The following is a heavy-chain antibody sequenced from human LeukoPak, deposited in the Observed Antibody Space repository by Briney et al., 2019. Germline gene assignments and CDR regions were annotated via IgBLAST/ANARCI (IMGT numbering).Heavy chain of an antibody. CDR2: INHSGSA. J-gene: IGHJ5*01. D-gene: IGHD3-10*01. V-gene: IGHV4-34*01. CDR3: ARRPPGVIIKTWFDS. CDR1: DWSFSGYY. Sequence: PSGTLSLTCAVYDWSFSGYYCSWIRQPPGKGLEWIGEINHSGSANYNPSLMSRVTILLYTSKNQFSMNLSSVTAPDTAVYYCARRPPGVIIKTWFDSWGQGTLVTVSP.